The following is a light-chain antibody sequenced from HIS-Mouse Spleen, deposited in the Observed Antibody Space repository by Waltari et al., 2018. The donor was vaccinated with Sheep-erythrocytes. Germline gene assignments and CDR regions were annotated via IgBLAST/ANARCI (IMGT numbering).Light chain of an antibody. CDR1: SSAVGSYNY. Sequence: QSALTQPRSVSGSPGQSVTISCSGASSAVGSYNYVPRYQQHPGKAPKLMVYDVSKRPSGVPDRFSGSKSGNTASLTISGLQAEDEADYYCCSYAGSYTFWVFGGGTKLTVL. CDR3: CSYAGSYTFWV. V-gene: IGLV2-11*01. J-gene: IGLJ3*02. CDR2: DVS.